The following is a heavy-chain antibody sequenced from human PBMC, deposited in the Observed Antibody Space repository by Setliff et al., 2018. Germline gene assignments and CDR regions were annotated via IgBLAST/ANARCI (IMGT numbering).Heavy chain of an antibody. CDR2: IYSTGST. CDR3: ARGLNSVSWTFAY. V-gene: IGHV4-4*08. D-gene: IGHD2-15*01. J-gene: IGHJ4*02. CDR1: GDSIYNHF. Sequence: PSETLSLTCTVSGDSIYNHFWSWVRQPPGKGLEWIGYIYSTGSTNYNPSLKSRVAISIDTSKNQFSLKVNPVTAADTAIYYCARGLNSVSWTFAYWGQGSLVTVSS.